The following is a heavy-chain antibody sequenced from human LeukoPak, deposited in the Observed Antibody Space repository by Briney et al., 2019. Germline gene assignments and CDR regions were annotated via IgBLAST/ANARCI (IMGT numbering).Heavy chain of an antibody. J-gene: IGHJ4*02. CDR1: EFTFSSYA. CDR2: ISGSGGST. CDR3: AKIPPTYGSGTSFDY. D-gene: IGHD3-10*01. Sequence: PGGSLRLSCAASEFTFSSYAMSWVRQAPGKGLEWVSVISGSGGSTYYADSVKGRFTISRDNSKNTLYLQMNSLRAEDTAVYYCAKIPPTYGSGTSFDYWGQGTLVTVSS. V-gene: IGHV3-23*01.